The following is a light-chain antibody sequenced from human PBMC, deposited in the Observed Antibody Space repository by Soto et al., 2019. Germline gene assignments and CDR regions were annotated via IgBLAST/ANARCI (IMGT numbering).Light chain of an antibody. CDR1: QSVLYSSNNKNY. J-gene: IGKJ3*01. Sequence: DIVMTQSPDSLTVSLGERATINCKSSQSVLYSSNNKNYLAWYQQKPGQPPKLLIYWASTRESGVPDRFSGSGSGTDFTLTISSLQAEDGAVYYCQKYYSIPFTFGPGTKVDIK. V-gene: IGKV4-1*01. CDR3: QKYYSIPFT. CDR2: WAS.